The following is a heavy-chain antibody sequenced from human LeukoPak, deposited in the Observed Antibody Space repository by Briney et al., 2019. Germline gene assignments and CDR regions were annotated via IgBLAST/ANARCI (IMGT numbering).Heavy chain of an antibody. D-gene: IGHD3-16*01. J-gene: IGHJ4*02. CDR3: AKGGGGGLDY. V-gene: IGHV3-21*01. CDR2: ISSSSSYI. CDR1: GFTFSSYT. Sequence: PGGSLRLXCAASGFTFSSYTMNWVRQAPGKRLECVSSISSSSSYIYYADSVKGRFTISRDNAKNSLYLQMNSLRAEDTAVYYCAKGGGGGLDYWGQGTLVTVSS.